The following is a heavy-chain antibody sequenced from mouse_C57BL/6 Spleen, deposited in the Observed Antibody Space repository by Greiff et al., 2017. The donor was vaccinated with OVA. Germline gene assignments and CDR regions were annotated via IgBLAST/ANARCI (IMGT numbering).Heavy chain of an antibody. Sequence: EVKLVESGEGLVKPGGSLKLSCAASGFTFSSYAMSWVRQTPEKRLEWVAYISSGGDYIYYAATVKGRFTISRDNARNTLYLQMSSLKSEDTAMYYCTREGDDYDGGDYYAMDYWGQGTSVTVSS. J-gene: IGHJ4*01. CDR2: ISSGGDYI. V-gene: IGHV5-9-1*02. D-gene: IGHD2-4*01. CDR3: TREGDDYDGGDYYAMDY. CDR1: GFTFSSYA.